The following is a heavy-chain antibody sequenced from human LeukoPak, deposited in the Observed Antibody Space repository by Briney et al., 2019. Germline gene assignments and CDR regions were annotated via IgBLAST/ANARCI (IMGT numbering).Heavy chain of an antibody. J-gene: IGHJ6*02. V-gene: IGHV1-69*13. D-gene: IGHD7-27*01. Sequence: SVKVSCKASGGTFSSYAISWVRQAPGQGLEWMGGIIPIFGTANYAQKFQGRVTITADESTSTAYMELSSLRSEDTAVYYCARAEGTEEFDYYGMDVWGQGTTVTVSS. CDR2: IIPIFGTA. CDR3: ARAEGTEEFDYYGMDV. CDR1: GGTFSSYA.